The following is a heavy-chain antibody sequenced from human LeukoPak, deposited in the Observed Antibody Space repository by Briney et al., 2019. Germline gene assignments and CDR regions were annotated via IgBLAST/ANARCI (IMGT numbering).Heavy chain of an antibody. V-gene: IGHV3-11*01. CDR3: ARESYYYGSGSYYYYGMDV. Sequence: GGSLRLSCAASGFTFSDYYMSWIRQAPGKGLEWLSYISKSGKTIYYADSVKGRFTISRDNAKKSVYLQMNSLRAEDTAVYYCARESYYYGSGSYYYYGMDVWGQGTTVTVSS. CDR2: ISKSGKTI. J-gene: IGHJ6*02. D-gene: IGHD3-10*01. CDR1: GFTFSDYY.